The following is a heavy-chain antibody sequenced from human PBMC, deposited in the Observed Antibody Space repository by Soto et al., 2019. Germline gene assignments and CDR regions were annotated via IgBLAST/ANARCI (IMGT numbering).Heavy chain of an antibody. CDR1: GFTFSSYG. V-gene: IGHV3-33*01. CDR2: IWYDGSNK. J-gene: IGHJ4*02. D-gene: IGHD3-22*01. Sequence: QVHLVESGGGVVQPGRTLRLSCAASGFTFSSYGMHWVRQAPGKGLEWVAVIWYDGSNKYYADSVKGRFTICRENYKNTLYLQMNRLRAEDTAVYYCARDPGWDSSGVDYWGQGTLVTVSS. CDR3: ARDPGWDSSGVDY.